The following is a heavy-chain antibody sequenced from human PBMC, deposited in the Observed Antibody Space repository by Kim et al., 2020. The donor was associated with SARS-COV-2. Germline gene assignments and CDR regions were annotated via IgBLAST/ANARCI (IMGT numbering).Heavy chain of an antibody. CDR2: Q. J-gene: IGHJ1*01. D-gene: IGHD3-9*01. Sequence: QYYGDSVRGRFNVSRDGANMYRQMNSLRAEDTAVYYCARTLTGTTESFEYWGRGTLVTVSS. V-gene: IGHV3-7*03. CDR3: ARTLTGTTESFEY.